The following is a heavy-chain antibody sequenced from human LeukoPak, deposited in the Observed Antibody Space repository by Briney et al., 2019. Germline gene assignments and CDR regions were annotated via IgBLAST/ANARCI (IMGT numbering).Heavy chain of an antibody. CDR3: AKGSGGSCHSATDY. CDR2: ICGSSSST. Sequence: GGSLRLSCAASGFSFSSYAMNWVRQAPGKGLEWVSVICGSSSSTYYVDSVKGRFTISSANSKNTLYLQMNSLRAEDTAIYYCAKGSGGSCHSATDYWGQGTLVTVSS. D-gene: IGHD2-15*01. J-gene: IGHJ4*02. CDR1: GFSFSSYA. V-gene: IGHV3-23*01.